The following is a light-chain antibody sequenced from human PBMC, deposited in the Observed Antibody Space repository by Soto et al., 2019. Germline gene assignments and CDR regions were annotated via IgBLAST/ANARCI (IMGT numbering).Light chain of an antibody. CDR2: GAS. CDR3: QQYGSSPVT. J-gene: IGKJ2*01. CDR1: QSVSSSY. V-gene: IGKV3-20*01. Sequence: EIVLAQSPGNLSLSPGERATLSCRASQSVSSSYLAWYQQKLGQAPSLLIYGASSRATGIPDRFSGSGSGTDFTLTISRLEPEDFAVYYCQQYGSSPVTFGQGTKLEIK.